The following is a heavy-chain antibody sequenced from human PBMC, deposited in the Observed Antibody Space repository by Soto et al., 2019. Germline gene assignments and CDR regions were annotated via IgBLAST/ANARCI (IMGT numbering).Heavy chain of an antibody. CDR3: AADPLNNWNVRALDY. CDR2: IVVGSGNT. D-gene: IGHD1-20*01. Sequence: SVKVSCKASGFTFTSSAVQWVRQARGQRLEWIGWIVVGSGNTNYAQKFQERVTITRDMSTSTAYMELSSLRSEDTAVYYCAADPLNNWNVRALDYWGQGTLVTVSS. J-gene: IGHJ4*02. CDR1: GFTFTSSA. V-gene: IGHV1-58*01.